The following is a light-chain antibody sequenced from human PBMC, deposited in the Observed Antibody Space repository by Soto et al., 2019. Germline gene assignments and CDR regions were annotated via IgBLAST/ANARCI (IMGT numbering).Light chain of an antibody. CDR1: SSDVGGYNY. CDR2: EVS. Sequence: QSALTQPASVSGSPGQSITISCTGTSSDVGGYNYDSWYQQHPGKAPKLMIYEVSNRPSGVSNRYSGSKSGNTASLTISGRQAEDEADYYCSSYTSSSTRVFGTGTKVTVL. J-gene: IGLJ1*01. CDR3: SSYTSSSTRV. V-gene: IGLV2-14*01.